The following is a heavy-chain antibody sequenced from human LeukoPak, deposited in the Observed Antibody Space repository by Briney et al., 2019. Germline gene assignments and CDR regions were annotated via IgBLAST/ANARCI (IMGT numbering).Heavy chain of an antibody. J-gene: IGHJ4*02. D-gene: IGHD3-3*01. V-gene: IGHV4-30-2*01. CDR3: ARAARAEDFWSGYYIDY. Sequence: SETLSLTCTVSGGSISSSSYYWGWIRQPPGKGLEWIGYIYHSGSTYHNPSLKSRVTISVDRSKNQFSLKLSSVTAADTAVYYCARAARAEDFWSGYYIDYWGQGTLVTVSS. CDR2: IYHSGST. CDR1: GGSISSSSYY.